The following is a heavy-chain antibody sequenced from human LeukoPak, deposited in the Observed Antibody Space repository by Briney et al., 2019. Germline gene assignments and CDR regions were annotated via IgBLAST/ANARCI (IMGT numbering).Heavy chain of an antibody. CDR2: IIPIFGTA. D-gene: IGHD3-22*01. Sequence: ASVKVSCKASLGTFSSYAISWVRQAPGQGLEWMGGIIPIFGTANYAQKFQGRVTITADESTSTAYMELSSLRSEDTAVYYYARDPSPYYYDSSGYYYALDYWGQGTLVTVSS. J-gene: IGHJ4*02. CDR3: ARDPSPYYYDSSGYYYALDY. CDR1: LGTFSSYA. V-gene: IGHV1-69*13.